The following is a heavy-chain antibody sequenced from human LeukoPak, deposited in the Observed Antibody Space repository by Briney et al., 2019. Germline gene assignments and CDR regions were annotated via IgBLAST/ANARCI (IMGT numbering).Heavy chain of an antibody. CDR2: ISSSSNYI. V-gene: IGHV3-21*01. D-gene: IGHD2-2*01. Sequence: PGGSLRLSCAASGFTFSSYAMSWVRQAPGKGLEWVSYISSSSNYIYYADSVRGRFTISRDNAENSLYLQMNSLRAEDTAVYYCAREGFGYCSSSSCLNWFDPWGQGTLVTVSS. J-gene: IGHJ5*02. CDR1: GFTFSSYA. CDR3: AREGFGYCSSSSCLNWFDP.